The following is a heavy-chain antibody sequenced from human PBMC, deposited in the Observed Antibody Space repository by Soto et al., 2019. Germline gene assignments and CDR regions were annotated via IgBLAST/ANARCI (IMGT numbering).Heavy chain of an antibody. J-gene: IGHJ6*02. V-gene: IGHV3-23*01. CDR2: FSGSGGST. CDR1: GFTFSSYA. CDR3: AKEGYYGMDV. Sequence: EVQLLESGGGLVQPGGSLTLSCAASGFTFSSYAMSWVRQAPGKGLECVSAFSGSGGSTYYADSVRGRFTISRDNSKNTLYLQMNSLRAEDTAVYYCAKEGYYGMDVWGQGTTVTVSS.